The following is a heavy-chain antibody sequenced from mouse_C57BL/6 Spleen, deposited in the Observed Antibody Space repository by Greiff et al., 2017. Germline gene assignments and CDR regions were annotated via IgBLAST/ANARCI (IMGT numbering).Heavy chain of an antibody. J-gene: IGHJ2*01. V-gene: IGHV5-16*01. CDR3: ARYYYAFDY. Sequence: EVQRVESEGGLVQPGSSMKLSCTASGFTFSDYYMAWVRQVPEKGLEWVANINYDGSSTYYLDSLKSRFIISRDNAKNILYLQMSSLKSEDTATYYCARYYYAFDYWGQGTTLTVSS. CDR2: INYDGSST. CDR1: GFTFSDYY. D-gene: IGHD1-1*01.